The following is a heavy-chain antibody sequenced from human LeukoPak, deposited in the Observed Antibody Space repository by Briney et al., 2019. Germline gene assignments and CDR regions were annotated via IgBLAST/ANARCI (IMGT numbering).Heavy chain of an antibody. CDR3: ARNSNWNDEDYFDY. CDR2: ISSSSSYI. V-gene: IGHV3-21*01. D-gene: IGHD1-1*01. CDR1: GFTFRSYS. Sequence: GGSLRLSCAASGFTFRSYSMNWVRQAPGKGLEWVSSISSSSSYIYYADSVKGRFTISRDNAKNSLYLQMNSLRAEDTAVYYCARNSNWNDEDYFDYWGQGTLVTVSS. J-gene: IGHJ4*02.